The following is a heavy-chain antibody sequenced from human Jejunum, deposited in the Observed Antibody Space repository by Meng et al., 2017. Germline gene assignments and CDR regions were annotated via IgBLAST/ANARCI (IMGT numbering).Heavy chain of an antibody. V-gene: IGHV1-8*01. J-gene: IGHJ4*02. CDR1: GYTFSSFD. CDR3: ARGVNRGVDY. D-gene: IGHD1-14*01. CDR2: MSPNSGNT. Sequence: ASVKVSCKASGYTFSSFDINWVRQTSGQGPEWMGWMSPNSGNTDSAQKFQGRVTMTRDTSMNTAYMELSSLTSEDTAVYYCARGVNRGVDYWGQGTLVTVSS.